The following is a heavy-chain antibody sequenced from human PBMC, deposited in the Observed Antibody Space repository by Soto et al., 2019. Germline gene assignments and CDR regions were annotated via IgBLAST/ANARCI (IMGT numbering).Heavy chain of an antibody. J-gene: IGHJ3*01. CDR1: GFTFSSYA. CDR3: GKEPTGDYFGGFYF. D-gene: IGHD4-17*01. Sequence: EVQMLESGGGLVQPGGSLRLSCAASGFTFSSYALTWVRRVPGKGLEWVSSITGNGDYARYIASVKGRFTITRDNAKNTPFPQLTSLRADDTAIYYCGKEPTGDYFGGFYFWGQGTMVTVSS. V-gene: IGHV3-23*01. CDR2: ITGNGDYA.